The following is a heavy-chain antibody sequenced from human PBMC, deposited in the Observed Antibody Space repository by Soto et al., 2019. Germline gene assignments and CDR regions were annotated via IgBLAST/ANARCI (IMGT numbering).Heavy chain of an antibody. J-gene: IGHJ4*02. Sequence: QVQLQQWGAGLLKPSETLSLTCAVYGGSFSGYYWSWIRQPPGKGLEWIGEINHSGSTNYNPSLTSRVTISVDTSKNQFSLKLSSVTAADTAVYYCARASGSGVVVAATLGFDYWGQGTLVTVSS. D-gene: IGHD2-15*01. V-gene: IGHV4-34*01. CDR1: GGSFSGYY. CDR3: ARASGSGVVVAATLGFDY. CDR2: INHSGST.